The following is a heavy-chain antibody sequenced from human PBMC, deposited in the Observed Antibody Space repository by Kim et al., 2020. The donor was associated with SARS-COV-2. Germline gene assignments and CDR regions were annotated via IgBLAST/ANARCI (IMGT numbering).Heavy chain of an antibody. J-gene: IGHJ6*02. CDR1: GYTFTTYA. Sequence: ASVKVSCTASGYTFTTYAMNWVRQAPGQGLEWMGWINTNTGNPMYAQGFRGRFVFSSDTSVNTAYLQISGLKAEDIAVYYCARESRYGMDVWGQGTTVTV. CDR2: INTNTGNP. V-gene: IGHV7-4-1*02. CDR3: ARESRYGMDV.